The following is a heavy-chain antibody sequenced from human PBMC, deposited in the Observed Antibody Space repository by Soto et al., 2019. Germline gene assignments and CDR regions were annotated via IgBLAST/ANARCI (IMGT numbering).Heavy chain of an antibody. V-gene: IGHV3-33*01. D-gene: IGHD5-18*01. CDR1: GFTFSSYG. CDR2: IWYDGSNK. J-gene: IGHJ3*02. CDR3: ARENSYGLQEDAFDI. Sequence: QVQLVESGGGVVQPGRSLRLSCAASGFTFSSYGMHWVRQAPGKGLEWVAVIWYDGSNKYYADSVKGRFTISRDNSKNPLYLQMTSLRAEDPALYYCARENSYGLQEDAFDIWGQGTMVTVSS.